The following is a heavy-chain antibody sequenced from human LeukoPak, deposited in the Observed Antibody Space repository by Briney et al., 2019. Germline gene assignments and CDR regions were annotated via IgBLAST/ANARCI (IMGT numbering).Heavy chain of an antibody. CDR1: GFTFSSYS. V-gene: IGHV3-21*01. D-gene: IGHD3-10*01. J-gene: IGHJ4*02. Sequence: PGGSLRLSCAASGFTFSSYSMTWVRQAPGKGLEWVSSISSSSSYIYYADSVKGRFTISRDNAKNSLYLQMNSLRAEDTAVYYCARDPEGYYGSGSYSDYWGQGTLVTVSS. CDR2: ISSSSSYI. CDR3: ARDPEGYYGSGSYSDY.